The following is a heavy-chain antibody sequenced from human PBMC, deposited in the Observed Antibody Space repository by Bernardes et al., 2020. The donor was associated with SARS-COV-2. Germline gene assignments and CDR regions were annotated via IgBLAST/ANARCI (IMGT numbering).Heavy chain of an antibody. CDR2: VSPSDSET. D-gene: IGHD2-15*01. CDR3: ARRAEYSYYYYIMDV. CDR1: GYSFSTYW. Sequence: GESLKISCKGSGYSFSTYWIAWVRQMPGKGLEWMGVVSPSDSETRYNPSFQGQVTISADKSIGTAYLQWRSLKASDTAMYYCARRAEYSYYYYIMDVWGPGNTVTVSS. V-gene: IGHV5-51*01. J-gene: IGHJ6*02.